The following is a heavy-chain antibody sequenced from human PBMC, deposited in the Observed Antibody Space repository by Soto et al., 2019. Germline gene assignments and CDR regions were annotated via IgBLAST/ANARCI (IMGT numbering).Heavy chain of an antibody. D-gene: IGHD2-15*01. J-gene: IGHJ4*02. V-gene: IGHV4-31*03. CDR3: ARDPGYCSGGSCYHYYFDY. CDR1: GGSISSGGYY. Sequence: SETLSLTCTVSGGSISSGGYYWSWIRQHPGKGLEWIGYIYYSGSTYYNPSLKSRVTISVDTSKNQFSLKLSSVTAADTAVYYCARDPGYCSGGSCYHYYFDYWGQGTLVTVSS. CDR2: IYYSGST.